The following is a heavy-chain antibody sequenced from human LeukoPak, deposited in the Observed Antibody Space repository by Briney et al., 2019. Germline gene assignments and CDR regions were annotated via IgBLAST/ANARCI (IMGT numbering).Heavy chain of an antibody. CDR1: GFTFRSHA. Sequence: GGSLRLSCVGSGFTFRSHAMSWVRQAPGKGLEWVSAIHSSGGTYYADSVKGRFTISRDTSKNTLYLQINSLRVEDTAVYYCIVFGDSNHWGQGTLVTVSS. CDR3: IVFGDSNH. CDR2: IHSSGGT. D-gene: IGHD4-17*01. J-gene: IGHJ5*02. V-gene: IGHV3-23*01.